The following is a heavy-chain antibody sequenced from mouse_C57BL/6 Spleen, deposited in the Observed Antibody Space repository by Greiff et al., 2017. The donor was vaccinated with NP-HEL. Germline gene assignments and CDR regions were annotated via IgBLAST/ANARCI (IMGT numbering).Heavy chain of an antibody. J-gene: IGHJ2*01. V-gene: IGHV3-6*01. CDR1: GYSITSGYY. Sequence: EVKLLESGPGLVKPSQSLSLTCSVTGYSITSGYYWNWIRQFPGNKLEWMGYISYDGSNNYNPSLKNHISITLDTSKNQFFLKLNSVTTEDTATYYCARELVYYGFYFDYWGQGTTLTVSS. CDR2: ISYDGSN. D-gene: IGHD2-2*01. CDR3: ARELVYYGFYFDY.